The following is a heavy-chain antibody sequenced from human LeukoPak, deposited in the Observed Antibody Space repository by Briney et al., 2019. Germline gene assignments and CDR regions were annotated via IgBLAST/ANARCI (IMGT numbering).Heavy chain of an antibody. CDR2: IKQDGSEK. CDR1: GFTFSSYW. D-gene: IGHD3-22*01. Sequence: GGSLRLSCAASGFTFSSYWMSWVRQAPGKGLEWVANIKQDGSEKYYVDSVKGRFTISRDNAKNSLYLQMNSLRAEDTAVHYCARVYDSSGYYYEQTGYFDYWGQGTLVTVSS. V-gene: IGHV3-7*01. J-gene: IGHJ4*02. CDR3: ARVYDSSGYYYEQTGYFDY.